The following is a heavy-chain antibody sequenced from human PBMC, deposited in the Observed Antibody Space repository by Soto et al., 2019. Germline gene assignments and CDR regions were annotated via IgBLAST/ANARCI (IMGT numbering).Heavy chain of an antibody. J-gene: IGHJ4*02. D-gene: IGHD6-19*01. CDR3: AIRPVAGSLAY. CDR1: GGSISSSSYY. CDR2: IYYSGST. Sequence: QLQLQESGPGLVKPSETLSLTCTVSGGSISSSSYYWGWIRQPPGKGLEWIGSIYYSGSTYYNPSLKSRGTIPGDTPKNPSALNLSSVTTADTAVDSCAIRPVAGSLAYWRQGTLVTVSS. V-gene: IGHV4-39*01.